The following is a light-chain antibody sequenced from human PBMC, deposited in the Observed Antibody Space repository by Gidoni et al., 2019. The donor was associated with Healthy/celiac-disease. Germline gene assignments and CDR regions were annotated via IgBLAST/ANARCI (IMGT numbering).Light chain of an antibody. CDR2: AAS. J-gene: IGKJ2*04. Sequence: DIQMTQSPSSLSASVGDRVTITCRASQSISSYLNWYQQKPGKAPKLLIYAASSLQSGVPSRFSGSGSGTDFTLTISSRQPEEFATYYCQQSYSTPCSFGQGTKLEIK. CDR1: QSISSY. V-gene: IGKV1-39*01. CDR3: QQSYSTPCS.